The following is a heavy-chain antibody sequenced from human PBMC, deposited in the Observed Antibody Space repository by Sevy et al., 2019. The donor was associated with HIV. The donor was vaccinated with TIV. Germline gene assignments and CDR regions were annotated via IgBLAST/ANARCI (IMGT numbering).Heavy chain of an antibody. V-gene: IGHV3-30*04. J-gene: IGHJ6*02. Sequence: GGSLRLSCAASGFPFSNFAMSWVRQAPGKGLEWVAVISYHGRDKFYRDSVKGRSTISRDNSKNILYLQMISLRAEDTAVYYCAKDFTGYNGMDVWGQGTMVTVSS. D-gene: IGHD3-9*01. CDR3: AKDFTGYNGMDV. CDR1: GFPFSNFA. CDR2: ISYHGRDK.